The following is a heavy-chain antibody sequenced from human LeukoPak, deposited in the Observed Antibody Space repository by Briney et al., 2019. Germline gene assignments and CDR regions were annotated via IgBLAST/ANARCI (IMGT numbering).Heavy chain of an antibody. D-gene: IGHD4-17*01. CDR1: GGSFSGYY. J-gene: IGHJ6*02. CDR3: ARGVTNSMDV. Sequence: SETLSLTCAVYGGSFSGYYWSWIRQPPGKGLEWIGEINHSGSTNYNPSLKSRVTISVDTPKNQFSLKLSSVTAADTAVYYCARGVTNSMDVWGQGTTVTVSS. CDR2: INHSGST. V-gene: IGHV4-34*01.